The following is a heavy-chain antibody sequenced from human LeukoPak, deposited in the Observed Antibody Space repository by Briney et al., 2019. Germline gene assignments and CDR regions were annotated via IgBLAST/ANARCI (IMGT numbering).Heavy chain of an antibody. J-gene: IGHJ4*02. D-gene: IGHD5-18*01. V-gene: IGHV4-4*02. CDR2: IYHSGST. CDR1: GGYISSSNW. CDR3: ARVHFGPSDNTAMGEFDY. Sequence: SGTLPLTCAVSGGYISSSNWWSWVRQPPGKGLEWIGEIYHSGSTNYHPPLKSRVTISVDKSQNQFSLKLSTVTAADTAVYYCARVHFGPSDNTAMGEFDYWGQGTLVTVSS.